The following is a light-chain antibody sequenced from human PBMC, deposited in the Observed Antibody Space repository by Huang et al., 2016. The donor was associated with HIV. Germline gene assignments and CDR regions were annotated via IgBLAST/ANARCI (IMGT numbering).Light chain of an antibody. CDR2: AAS. Sequence: DIQMTQSPSSLSASVGDRVTITCRASQSISSYLNWYQQKPGKAPKLLIYAASSLQSGVPSRFSGSGSGTDFTLTISSLQPEDFATYYCQQSYSTLRYTFGQGIKLEIK. CDR3: QQSYSTLRYT. CDR1: QSISSY. V-gene: IGKV1-39*01. J-gene: IGKJ2*01.